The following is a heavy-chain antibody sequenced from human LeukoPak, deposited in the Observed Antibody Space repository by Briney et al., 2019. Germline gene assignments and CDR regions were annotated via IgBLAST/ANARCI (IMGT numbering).Heavy chain of an antibody. CDR3: ARDPHPDSSSWYRLDWFDP. CDR2: IYSGGST. Sequence: GGSLRLSCAASGFTVSSNYMSWVRQAPGKGLEWVSVIYSGGSTYYADSVKGRFTISRHNSKNTLYLQMNSLRAEDTAVYYCARDPHPDSSSWYRLDWFDPWGQGTLVTVSS. CDR1: GFTVSSNY. D-gene: IGHD6-13*01. J-gene: IGHJ5*02. V-gene: IGHV3-53*04.